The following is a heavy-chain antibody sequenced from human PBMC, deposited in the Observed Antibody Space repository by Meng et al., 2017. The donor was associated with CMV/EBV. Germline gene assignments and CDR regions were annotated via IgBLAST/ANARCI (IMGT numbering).Heavy chain of an antibody. CDR3: AREVPAGGAFDI. J-gene: IGHJ3*02. V-gene: IGHV4-59*01. CDR2: IYYSGST. Sequence: GSLRLSCTVSGGSISSYYWSWIRQPPGKGLEWIGYIYYSGSTNYNPSLKSRVTISVDTSKNQFSLKLSSVTAADTAVYYCAREVPAGGAFDIWGQGTMVTVSS. CDR1: GGSISSYY. D-gene: IGHD2-2*01.